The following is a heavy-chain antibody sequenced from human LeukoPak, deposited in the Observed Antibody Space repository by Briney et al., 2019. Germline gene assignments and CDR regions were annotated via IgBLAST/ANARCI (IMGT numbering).Heavy chain of an antibody. V-gene: IGHV4-30-4*08. CDR3: ARAHSSSGGVDY. CDR1: GGSISSGDYY. D-gene: IGHD6-6*01. CDR2: IYYSGST. J-gene: IGHJ4*02. Sequence: PSETLSLTCTVSGGSISSGDYYWRWIRQPPGKGLEWIGYIYYSGSTYYNPSLKSRVTISVDTSKDQFSLKLSSVTAADTAVYYCARAHSSSGGVDYWGQGTLVTVSS.